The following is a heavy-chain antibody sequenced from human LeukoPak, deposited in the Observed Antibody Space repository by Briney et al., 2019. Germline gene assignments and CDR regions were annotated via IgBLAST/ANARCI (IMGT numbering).Heavy chain of an antibody. CDR3: ARRYCTNGVCYHDRGAFDI. V-gene: IGHV1-2*02. D-gene: IGHD2-8*01. CDR2: INPNSGGT. J-gene: IGHJ3*02. Sequence: ASVTVSCKASGYTFTGYYMHWVRQAPGQGLEWMGWINPNSGGTNYAQKFQGRVTITAAKSTSTAYMELSSLRSEDTAMYYCARRYCTNGVCYHDRGAFDIWGQGTMVTVSS. CDR1: GYTFTGYY.